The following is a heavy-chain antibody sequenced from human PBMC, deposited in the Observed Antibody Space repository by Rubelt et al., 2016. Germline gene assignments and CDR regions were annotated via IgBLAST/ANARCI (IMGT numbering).Heavy chain of an antibody. CDR2: IYHSGST. CDR1: GGSISSGYY. D-gene: IGHD4-17*01. J-gene: IGHJ4*02. CDR3: ARAATVITIFDY. V-gene: IGHV4-38-2*02. Sequence: QLQLQESGPGLVKPSETLSLTCTVSGGSISSGYYWGWIRQPPGKGLEWIGSIYHSGSTYYNPSLKSRVTISVDTSKNQFSLKLSSVTAADTAVYYCARAATVITIFDYWGQGTLVTVSS.